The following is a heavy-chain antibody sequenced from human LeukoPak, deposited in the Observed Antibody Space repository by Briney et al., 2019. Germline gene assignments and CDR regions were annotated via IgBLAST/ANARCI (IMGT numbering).Heavy chain of an antibody. J-gene: IGHJ3*02. CDR3: AREFSGYAFDI. V-gene: IGHV3-30*03. D-gene: IGHD5-12*01. CDR2: ISDDGTRK. Sequence: GGSLRLSCAASGFTFSSYSMGWVRLAPGKGLEWVAVISDDGTRKYYADSVQGRFTISRDNSKNTLYLQMNSLRAEDMAVYYCAREFSGYAFDIWGQGTMVTVSS. CDR1: GFTFSSYS.